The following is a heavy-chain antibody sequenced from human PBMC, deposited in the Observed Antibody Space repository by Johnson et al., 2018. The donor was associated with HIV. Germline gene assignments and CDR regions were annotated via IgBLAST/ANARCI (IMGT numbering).Heavy chain of an antibody. D-gene: IGHD2-15*01. V-gene: IGHV3-15*01. CDR2: IKSKTDGGTT. CDR3: TPGEQGSGAFDI. CDR1: GLTFSNAW. J-gene: IGHJ3*02. Sequence: EVQLVESGGGLVKPGGSLRLSCAASGLTFSNAWVSWVRQAPGKGLEWVGRIKSKTDGGTTDYAAPVKGRFTISRDDSKNTLYLQMNSLKTEDTAVYYCTPGEQGSGAFDIWGQGTMVTVSS.